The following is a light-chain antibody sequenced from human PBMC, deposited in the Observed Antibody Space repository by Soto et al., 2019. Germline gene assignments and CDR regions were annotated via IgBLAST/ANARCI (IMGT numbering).Light chain of an antibody. CDR3: QQYGSSPYT. CDR1: QSITLNY. CDR2: GAS. Sequence: ENVLTQSPGTLSLFPGERATLSCRASQSITLNYLAWYQQKPGQAPRLLISGASTRATGIPDRFSGSGSGTDFNLTISRLEPEDFAVYYCQQYGSSPYTFGQGTKVESK. J-gene: IGKJ2*01. V-gene: IGKV3-20*01.